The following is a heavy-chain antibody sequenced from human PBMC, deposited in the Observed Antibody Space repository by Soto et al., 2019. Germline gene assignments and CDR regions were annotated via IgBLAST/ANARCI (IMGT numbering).Heavy chain of an antibody. J-gene: IGHJ4*02. CDR2: IDWDDDK. V-gene: IGHV2-70*04. CDR3: ARSPRGFFDGSGYPYYFDY. CDR1: GSSLSTNGMR. Sequence: VSGPTLVNPTQTLTLTCTFSGSSLSTNGMRVSWIRQPPGKALEWLARIDWDDDKFYSTSLKTRLIISKDTSKNQVVLTMTNLDPVDTATYYCARSPRGFFDGSGYPYYFDYWGLGTLVTVSS. D-gene: IGHD3-22*01.